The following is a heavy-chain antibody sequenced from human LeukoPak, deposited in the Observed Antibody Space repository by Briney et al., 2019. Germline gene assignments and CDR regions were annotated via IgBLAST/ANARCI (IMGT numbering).Heavy chain of an antibody. CDR2: IKSKTDGGTT. J-gene: IGHJ6*02. Sequence: GGSPRLSCAASGFTFSNAWMNWVRQAPGKGLEWVGRIKSKTDGGTTDYAAPVKGRFTISRDDSKNTLYLQMNSLKTEDTAVYYCTTLKMDYYYGMDVWGQGTTVTVSS. D-gene: IGHD5-24*01. CDR1: GFTFSNAW. CDR3: TTLKMDYYYGMDV. V-gene: IGHV3-15*07.